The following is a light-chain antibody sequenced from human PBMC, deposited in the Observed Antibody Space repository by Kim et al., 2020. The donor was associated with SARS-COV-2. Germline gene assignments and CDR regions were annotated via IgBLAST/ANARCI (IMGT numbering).Light chain of an antibody. CDR2: VDSDGSH. CDR1: SGHSNCA. J-gene: IGLJ3*02. Sequence: ASVKRTCTLSSGHSNCAIAWHQQQPEKGPRYLMKVDSDGSHRKGVGIPDRFSGSSSGAERYLTISSLQSDDEADYYCQTWATGIRVFGGGTKLTVL. CDR3: QTWATGIRV. V-gene: IGLV4-69*01.